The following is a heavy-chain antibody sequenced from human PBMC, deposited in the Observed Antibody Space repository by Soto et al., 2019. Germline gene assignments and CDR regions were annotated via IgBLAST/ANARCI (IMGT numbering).Heavy chain of an antibody. CDR1: GFTFSDYY. J-gene: IGHJ5*02. CDR3: ARDLNYYDSSGYSNWFDP. CDR2: MSSSGSTI. Sequence: PGGSLRLSCAASGFTFSDYYMSWIRQAPGKGLEWVSYMSSSGSTIYYGDSVKGRFTISRDNAKNSLYLQMNSLRAEDTAVYYCARDLNYYDSSGYSNWFDPWGHGTLVTVPQ. V-gene: IGHV3-11*01. D-gene: IGHD3-22*01.